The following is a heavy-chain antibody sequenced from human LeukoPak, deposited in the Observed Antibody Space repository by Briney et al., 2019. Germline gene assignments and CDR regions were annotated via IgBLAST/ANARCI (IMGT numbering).Heavy chain of an antibody. CDR2: INPSGGST. V-gene: IGHV1-46*01. CDR1: GNTFAGYY. D-gene: IGHD1-26*01. J-gene: IGHJ6*03. Sequence: ASVRVSCKASGNTFAGYYVHWVRQAPGQGLEWMGIINPSGGSTSYAQKFQGRVTMTRDMSTSTVYMELSSLRSEDTAVYYCARVGATEYYYMDVWGKGTTVTVSS. CDR3: ARVGATEYYYMDV.